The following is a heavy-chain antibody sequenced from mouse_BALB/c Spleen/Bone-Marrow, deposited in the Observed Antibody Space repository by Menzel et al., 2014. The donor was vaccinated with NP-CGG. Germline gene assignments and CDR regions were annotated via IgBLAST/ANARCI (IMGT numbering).Heavy chain of an antibody. Sequence: QVQLQQPGAELAKPGASVKMSCKASGYTFTYTWIHWIKQRPGQGLEWIGYINPSTGYAEYNQNFKDKATLTVDKSSSTAYMQLSSLTSEDSAVYYCARDYWGQGTTLTVSS. V-gene: IGHV1-7*01. CDR1: GYTFTYTW. J-gene: IGHJ2*01. CDR3: ARDY. CDR2: INPSTGYA.